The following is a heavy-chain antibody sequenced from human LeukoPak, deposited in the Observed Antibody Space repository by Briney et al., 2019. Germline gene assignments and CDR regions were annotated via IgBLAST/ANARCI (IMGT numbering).Heavy chain of an antibody. V-gene: IGHV3-7*01. D-gene: IGHD6-6*01. Sequence: GGSLRLSCAASGFTFSRYWMSWVRQAPGKGLEWVANIKQDGSEKYYVASVKGRFTISRDNAKNSLYLQMNSLRAEDTALYYCARDAWFGSSAGDYWGQGTLVTVSS. CDR3: ARDAWFGSSAGDY. J-gene: IGHJ4*02. CDR2: IKQDGSEK. CDR1: GFTFSRYW.